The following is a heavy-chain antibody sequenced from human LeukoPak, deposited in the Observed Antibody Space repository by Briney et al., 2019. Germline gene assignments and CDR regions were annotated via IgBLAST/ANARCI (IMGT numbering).Heavy chain of an antibody. Sequence: GGSLRLSCAASGFTFSSYAMSWVRQAPGKGLEWGSAISGSGGSTYYADSVKGRFTISRDNSKNTLYLQINSLRAEDTAVYYCAKRPPSSGWYHYWGQGTLVTVSS. CDR3: AKRPPSSGWYHY. V-gene: IGHV3-23*01. J-gene: IGHJ4*02. D-gene: IGHD6-19*01. CDR2: ISGSGGST. CDR1: GFTFSSYA.